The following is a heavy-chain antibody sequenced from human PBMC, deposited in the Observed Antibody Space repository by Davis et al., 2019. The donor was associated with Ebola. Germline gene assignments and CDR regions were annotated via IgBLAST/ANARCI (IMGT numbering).Heavy chain of an antibody. V-gene: IGHV4-61*08. CDR1: GAFVSSGGYS. CDR3: ARVGDYGDFYYYYGMDV. CDR2: YYYTGST. J-gene: IGHJ6*04. Sequence: SETLSLTCAVSGAFVSSGGYSWIWIRQPPGKGLEWIGYYYYTGSTYYSPSLRSRVTISVDTSKNQFSLKLSSVTAADTAVYYCARVGDYGDFYYYYGMDVWGKGTTVTVSS. D-gene: IGHD4-17*01.